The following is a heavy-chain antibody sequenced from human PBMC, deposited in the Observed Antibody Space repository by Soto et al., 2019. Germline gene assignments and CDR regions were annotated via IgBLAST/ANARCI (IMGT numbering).Heavy chain of an antibody. V-gene: IGHV3-48*01. Sequence: GGSLRHSCASSGFTFSSYSMNWVRQAPGKGLEWVSYISSSSTIYYADSVKGRFTISRDNAKNSLYLQMNSLRAEDTAVYYCARADSGYAHGYYYYGMDVWGQGTTVTVSS. D-gene: IGHD5-12*01. CDR1: GFTFSSYS. J-gene: IGHJ6*02. CDR3: ARADSGYAHGYYYYGMDV. CDR2: ISSSSTI.